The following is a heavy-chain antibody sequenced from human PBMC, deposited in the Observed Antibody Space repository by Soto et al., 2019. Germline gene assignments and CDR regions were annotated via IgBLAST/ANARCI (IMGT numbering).Heavy chain of an antibody. J-gene: IGHJ6*02. Sequence: QVQLQESGPGLVKPSETLSLTCTVSGGSISSYYWSWIRQPPGKGLEWIGYIYYSGSTNYNPSLKSRVTISVDTSKNQFSLKLSSVTAADTAVYYCAKAKGGVDPASVGSIYFHMDVWGLGTTVTVSS. V-gene: IGHV4-59*01. CDR2: IYYSGST. CDR3: AKAKGGVDPASVGSIYFHMDV. D-gene: IGHD5-18*01. CDR1: GGSISSYY.